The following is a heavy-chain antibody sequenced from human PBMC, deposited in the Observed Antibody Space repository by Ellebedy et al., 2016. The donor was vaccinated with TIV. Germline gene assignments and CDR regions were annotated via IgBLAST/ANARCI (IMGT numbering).Heavy chain of an antibody. CDR3: ARTPESSGYYYMGGDYFDY. CDR1: GFTFSSYA. CDR2: ISGSGDTT. V-gene: IGHV3-23*01. J-gene: IGHJ4*02. D-gene: IGHD3-22*01. Sequence: GESLKISXAASGFTFSSYAMNWVRQAPGKGLEWVSGISGSGDTTYYADSVKGRFTISRDNSKNTLYLQMNSLRAEDTAVYYCARTPESSGYYYMGGDYFDYWGQGTLVTAS.